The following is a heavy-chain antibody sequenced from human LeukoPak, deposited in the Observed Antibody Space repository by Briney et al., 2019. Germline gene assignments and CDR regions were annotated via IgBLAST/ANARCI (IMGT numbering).Heavy chain of an antibody. V-gene: IGHV4-59*01. J-gene: IGHJ5*02. CDR3: ARVPSHRSARVGGWFDP. CDR2: IYYSGST. Sequence: SETLSLTCTVSGGSISSYYWSWIRQPPGKGLEWIGYIYYSGSTNYNPSLKSRVTISVDTSKNQFSLKLSSVTAADTAVYYCARVPSHRSARVGGWFDPWGQGTLVTVSS. D-gene: IGHD1-26*01. CDR1: GGSISSYY.